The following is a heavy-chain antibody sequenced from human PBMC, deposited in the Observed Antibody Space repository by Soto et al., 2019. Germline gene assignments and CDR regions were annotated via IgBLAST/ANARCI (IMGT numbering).Heavy chain of an antibody. V-gene: IGHV1-69*01. CDR2: IIPVFGTT. D-gene: IGHD3-16*01. Sequence: QAHLVQSGPEVKKPGSSVKVSCKDSGGLFSSFAISWVRQAPGQGLEWLGGIIPVFGTTYYAEKFQDRLPMSADESTNTAYMELSSLTSGDTAIYYCARGGGPYVWFNEFWGQGTLVTVSS. J-gene: IGHJ4*02. CDR3: ARGGGPYVWFNEF. CDR1: GGLFSSFA.